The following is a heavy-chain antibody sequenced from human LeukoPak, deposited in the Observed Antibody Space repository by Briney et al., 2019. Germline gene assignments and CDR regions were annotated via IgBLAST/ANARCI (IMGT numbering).Heavy chain of an antibody. D-gene: IGHD2-15*01. V-gene: IGHV5-51*01. CDR2: IYPGDSDT. CDR3: ARARYCSGGTCYPDY. CDR1: GYSFTSYW. J-gene: IGHJ4*02. Sequence: GESLKISCKGSGYSFTSYWIGWVRQLPGKGLEWMGIIYPGDSDTRYSPSFQGQVTISADKSISTAYLQWSSLKASDTAMYYCARARYCSGGTCYPDYWGQGTLVTVSS.